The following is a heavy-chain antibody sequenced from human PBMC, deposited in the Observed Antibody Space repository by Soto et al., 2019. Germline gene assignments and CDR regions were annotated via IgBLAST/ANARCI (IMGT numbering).Heavy chain of an antibody. CDR1: GGSFSGYY. D-gene: IGHD3-22*01. J-gene: IGHJ4*02. CDR3: ARAGITMIVVAKADFDY. CDR2: INHSGST. V-gene: IGHV4-34*01. Sequence: QVQLQQWGAGLLKPSETLSLTCAVYGGSFSGYYWSWIRQPPGKGLEWIGEINHSGSTNYNPSLKSRDTISVDTSKNQFSLKLSSVTAADTAVYYCARAGITMIVVAKADFDYWCQGTLVTVSS.